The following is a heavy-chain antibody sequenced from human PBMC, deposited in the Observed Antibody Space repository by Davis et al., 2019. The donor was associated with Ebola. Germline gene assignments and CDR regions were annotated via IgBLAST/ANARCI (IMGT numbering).Heavy chain of an antibody. V-gene: IGHV1-3*01. J-gene: IGHJ3*02. CDR2: INAANGNT. CDR3: ARLPFSGRDAFDI. Sequence: AASVTVSCKASRYTFTSSAMHRVRQAPGQRLEWMGWINAANGNTKYSQKFQGRVTITRDTSASTAYMELSSLRSEDTAVYYCARLPFSGRDAFDIWGQGTMVTVSS. D-gene: IGHD5-12*01. CDR1: RYTFTSSA.